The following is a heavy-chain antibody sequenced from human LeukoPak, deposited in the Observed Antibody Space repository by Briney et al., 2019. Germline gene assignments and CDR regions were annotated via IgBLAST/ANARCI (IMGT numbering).Heavy chain of an antibody. D-gene: IGHD3-10*01. CDR2: IYTSGST. V-gene: IGHV4-61*02. Sequence: SETLSLTCTVSGGSISSGSYYWSWIRQPAGKGLEWIGRIYTSGSTNYNPSLKSRVTISVDTSKNQFSLKLSSVTAADTAVYYCAREQSMVRGVILQSIYYYYMDVWGKGTTVTVSS. CDR3: AREQSMVRGVILQSIYYYYMDV. J-gene: IGHJ6*03. CDR1: GGSISSGSYY.